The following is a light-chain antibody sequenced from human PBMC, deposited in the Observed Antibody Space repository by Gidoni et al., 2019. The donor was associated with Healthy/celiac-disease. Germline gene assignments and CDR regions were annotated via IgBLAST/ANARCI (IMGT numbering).Light chain of an antibody. CDR3: QSYDSSLSGSL. CDR1: SSNIGAGYD. J-gene: IGLJ2*01. CDR2: GNS. Sequence: QSVLTPPPSVSVPPGKRVTISCTGSSSNIGAGYDVHWYQQLPGTAPKLPIVGNSNRPSGVPDRFSGSKSGTSASLAITGLQAEDEADYYCQSYDSSLSGSLFGGGTKLTVL. V-gene: IGLV1-40*01.